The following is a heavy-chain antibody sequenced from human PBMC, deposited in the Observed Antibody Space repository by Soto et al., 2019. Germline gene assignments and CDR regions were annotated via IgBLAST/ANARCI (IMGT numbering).Heavy chain of an antibody. V-gene: IGHV5-51*01. Sequence: VESLKISCKGSGYTFTNDWIGWLRQMPGKGLEWIGVIYPGDSDTKYNPSFQGQVTISADKSITTTYLRWTSLKASDTAIYYCAASIFYYGMDVWGQGTTVTVSS. CDR2: IYPGDSDT. J-gene: IGHJ6*02. CDR3: AASIFYYGMDV. CDR1: GYTFTNDW.